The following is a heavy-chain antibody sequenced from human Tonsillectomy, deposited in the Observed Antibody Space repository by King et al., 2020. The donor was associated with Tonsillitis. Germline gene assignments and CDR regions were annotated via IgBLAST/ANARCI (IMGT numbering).Heavy chain of an antibody. CDR2: IYPDDSNT. D-gene: IGHD1/OR15-1a*01. CDR1: GYSFSSHW. Sequence: QLVQSGAEVGEPGESLRISCKASGYSFSSHWIGWVRQMSGKGLEWMGSIYPDDSNTRYSPSFQEQVTMSVNTSTITAYLQWSSLRTSDTDMYYCARRTNNMGADYWGQGTLVTVSS. J-gene: IGHJ4*02. V-gene: IGHV5-51*01. CDR3: ARRTNNMGADY.